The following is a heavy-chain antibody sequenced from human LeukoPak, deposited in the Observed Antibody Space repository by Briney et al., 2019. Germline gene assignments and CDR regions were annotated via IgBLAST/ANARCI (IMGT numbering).Heavy chain of an antibody. J-gene: IGHJ4*02. D-gene: IGHD6-19*01. Sequence: PSQTLSLTCTVSGGSISSGSYYWSWIRQPAGKGLEWIGRIYTSGSTNYNPSLKSRVTISVDTSKNQFSLKLSSVTAADTAVYYCARDHDSSGWYCFDYWGQGTLVTVSS. V-gene: IGHV4-61*02. CDR3: ARDHDSSGWYCFDY. CDR1: GGSISSGSYY. CDR2: IYTSGST.